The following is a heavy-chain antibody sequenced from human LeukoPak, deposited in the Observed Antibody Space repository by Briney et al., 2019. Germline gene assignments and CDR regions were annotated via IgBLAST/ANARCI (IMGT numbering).Heavy chain of an antibody. D-gene: IGHD5-24*01. CDR3: ARARDGYNLRSFDY. CDR1: GGSISSYY. V-gene: IGHV4-59*12. Sequence: PSETLSLTCTVSGGSISSYYWSWVRQPPGKGLEWIGFVYYTGSTNYNPSLKSRVTMSVDTSKNQFSLKLSSVTAADTAVYYCARARDGYNLRSFDYWGQGTLVTVSS. CDR2: VYYTGST. J-gene: IGHJ4*02.